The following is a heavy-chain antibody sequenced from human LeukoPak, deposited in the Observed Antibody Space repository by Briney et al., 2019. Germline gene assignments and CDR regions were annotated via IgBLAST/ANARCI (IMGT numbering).Heavy chain of an antibody. CDR1: SGSISGYF. V-gene: IGHV4-59*01. CDR3: ARDYSKGGGFDF. Sequence: SSETLSLTCTVSSGSISGYFWSWIRQPPGKGLEWIGYIYYSGGTTYNPSLKSRVTISVDTSKNQFSLNLSPVTAADTAVYYCARDYSKGGGFDFWGQGTLVTVSS. D-gene: IGHD4-11*01. CDR2: IYYSGGT. J-gene: IGHJ4*02.